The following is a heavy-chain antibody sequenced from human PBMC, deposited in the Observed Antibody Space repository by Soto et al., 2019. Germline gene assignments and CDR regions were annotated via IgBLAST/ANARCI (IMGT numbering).Heavy chain of an antibody. CDR2: INPGDSDT. CDR3: ARHLDTSGYYYSTP. Sequence: PGESLKISCKGSGYNFDSYWIGWVRQMPGRGLEWMGIINPGDSDTRYSPSFQGQVTISADESTGTAYLRWSSLKASDNAIYYCARHLDTSGYYYSTPWGQGTLVTVSS. D-gene: IGHD3-22*01. CDR1: GYNFDSYW. J-gene: IGHJ5*02. V-gene: IGHV5-51*01.